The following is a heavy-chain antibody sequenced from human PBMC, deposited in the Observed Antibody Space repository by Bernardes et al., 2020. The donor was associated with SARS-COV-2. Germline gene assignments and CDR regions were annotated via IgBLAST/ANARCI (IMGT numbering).Heavy chain of an antibody. Sequence: SGHTLLKPTQSLTLTCTFSGFSLSTRPVGVGWIRQPPGEALEWLAIVYWDDDKRYSPSLRNRLTITKDTSRNQVVLTMTNMDPVDTATYYCAHIMITYGGVIADDAFDIWGQGTMVTVSS. CDR2: VYWDDDK. J-gene: IGHJ3*02. D-gene: IGHD3-16*02. CDR1: GFSLSTRPVG. V-gene: IGHV2-5*02. CDR3: AHIMITYGGVIADDAFDI.